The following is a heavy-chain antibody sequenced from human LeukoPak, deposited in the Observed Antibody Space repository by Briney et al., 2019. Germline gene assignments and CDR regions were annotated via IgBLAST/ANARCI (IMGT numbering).Heavy chain of an antibody. CDR3: AKDYEIGDIVVVPAAPLFDY. CDR1: GFTFSSYG. Sequence: GGSLRLSCAASGFTFSSYGMHWVRQAPGKGLEWVAVISYDGSNKYYADSVKGRFIISRDNSKNTLYLQMNSLRAEDTAVYYCAKDYEIGDIVVVPAAPLFDYWGQGTLVTVSS. J-gene: IGHJ4*02. D-gene: IGHD2-2*01. V-gene: IGHV3-30*18. CDR2: ISYDGSNK.